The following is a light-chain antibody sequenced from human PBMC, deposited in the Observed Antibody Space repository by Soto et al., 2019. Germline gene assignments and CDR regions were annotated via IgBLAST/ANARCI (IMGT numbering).Light chain of an antibody. CDR2: DAS. J-gene: IGKJ5*01. V-gene: IGKV3-11*01. Sequence: EIVLTQSPATLSLSPGERATLSCRASQSVSSYLAWYQQKPGQAPRLLIYDASNRATGIPARFSGSGSGTDFTLTLGSLEHEDFAVYYWPQRSNWPFGQGTRLEL. CDR1: QSVSSY. CDR3: PQRSNWP.